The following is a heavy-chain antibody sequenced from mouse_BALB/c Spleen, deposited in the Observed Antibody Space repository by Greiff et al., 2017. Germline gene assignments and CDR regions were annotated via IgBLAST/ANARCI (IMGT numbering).Heavy chain of an antibody. CDR2: IYPGNSDT. D-gene: IGHD1-1*01. CDR1: GYSFTSYW. CDR3: TRNYYGSPFDY. J-gene: IGHJ2*01. Sequence: VQLQQSGTVLARPGASVKMSCKASGYSFTSYWMHWVKQRPGQGLEWIGAIYPGNSDTSYNQKFKGKAKLTAVTSASTAYMERSSLTNEDSAVYYCTRNYYGSPFDYWGQGTTLTVSS. V-gene: IGHV1-5*01.